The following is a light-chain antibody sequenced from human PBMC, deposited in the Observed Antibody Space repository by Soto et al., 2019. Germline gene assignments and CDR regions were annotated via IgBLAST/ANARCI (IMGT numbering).Light chain of an antibody. V-gene: IGKV3-20*01. CDR1: QSVSSTY. CDR3: QQYVSLPIT. CDR2: GAS. Sequence: VMTQSPLSLPVTLGQPASISCRSSQSVSSTYLAWYQQKPGQAPRLLIYGASSRATGIPDRFSGSGSGTDFTLTISRVEPEDFAVYYCQQYVSLPITFGQGTRLENK. J-gene: IGKJ5*01.